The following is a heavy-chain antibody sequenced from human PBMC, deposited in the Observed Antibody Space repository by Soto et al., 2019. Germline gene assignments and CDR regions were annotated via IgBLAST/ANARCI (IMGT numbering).Heavy chain of an antibody. CDR3: ARVPDY. CDR2: INHSGRT. CDR1: GGSFSAYS. Sequence: SDTLSLTCAVYGGSFSAYSWTWIRQPPGKGLEWIGEINHSGRTYYNPSLESRVTISVDTSKNQFSLRLSSVTAADTAVYYCARVPDYWGQGILVT. V-gene: IGHV4-34*01. J-gene: IGHJ4*02. D-gene: IGHD2-2*01.